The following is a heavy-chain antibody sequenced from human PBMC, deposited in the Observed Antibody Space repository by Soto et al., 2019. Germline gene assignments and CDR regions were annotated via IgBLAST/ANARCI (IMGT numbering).Heavy chain of an antibody. CDR2: IYHSGST. CDR1: GDSISSDKW. D-gene: IGHD6-13*01. J-gene: IGHJ4*02. CDR3: ARGETQQQRDY. Sequence: QVQLQESGPGLVKPSGTLSLTCAVSGDSISSDKWWSWIRQPPGKGLQWIGEIYHSGSTKYNPSLKGRVIISVDKSKNQFSLKLSSVTDADTAVYYCARGETQQQRDYWGQGTLVTVSS. V-gene: IGHV4-4*02.